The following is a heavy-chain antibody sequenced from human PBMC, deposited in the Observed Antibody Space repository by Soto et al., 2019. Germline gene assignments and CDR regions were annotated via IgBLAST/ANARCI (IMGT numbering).Heavy chain of an antibody. D-gene: IGHD3-10*01. CDR1: GYTFTSYD. J-gene: IGHJ6*03. V-gene: IGHV1-8*01. CDR2: MNPNSGNT. Sequence: ASVKVSCKASGYTFTSYDINWVRQATGQGLEWMGWMNPNSGNTGYAQKFQGRVTMTRNTSISTAYMELSSLRSEDTAVYYCARRSFGEPKYYYYYYYMDVWGKGTTVTVSS. CDR3: ARRSFGEPKYYYYYYYMDV.